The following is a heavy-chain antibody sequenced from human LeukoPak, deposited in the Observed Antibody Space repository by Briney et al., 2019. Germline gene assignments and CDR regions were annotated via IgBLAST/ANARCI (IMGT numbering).Heavy chain of an antibody. CDR1: GGXISSSY. CDR2: MYYSGST. D-gene: IGHD5-12*01. J-gene: IGHJ4*02. V-gene: IGHV4-59*01. CDR3: ARVSVSGYGYYYFDY. Sequence: SETLSLTCTVSGGXISSSYWSWIRQPPGKGLEWIGYMYYSGSTKYNPSLKSRVTMSVDTSQNQFSLKLSSVTAADTAVYHCARVSVSGYGYYYFDYWGQGTLVTVSS.